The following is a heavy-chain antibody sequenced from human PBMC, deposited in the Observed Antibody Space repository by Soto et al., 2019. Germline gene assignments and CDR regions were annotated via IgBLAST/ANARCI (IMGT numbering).Heavy chain of an antibody. Sequence: SETLSLTCTVSGGSISSYYWSWIRQPPGKGLEWIGYIYYSGSTNYNPSLKSRVTISVDTSKNQFSLKLSSVTAADTAVYYCARLKYDFWSGLTLTQFDYWGQGTLVTVSS. J-gene: IGHJ4*02. V-gene: IGHV4-59*01. D-gene: IGHD3-3*01. CDR3: ARLKYDFWSGLTLTQFDY. CDR2: IYYSGST. CDR1: GGSISSYY.